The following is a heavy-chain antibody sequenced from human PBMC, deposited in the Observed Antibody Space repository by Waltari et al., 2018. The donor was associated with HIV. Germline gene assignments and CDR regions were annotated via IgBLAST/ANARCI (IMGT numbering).Heavy chain of an antibody. CDR2: IYSGGST. D-gene: IGHD3-10*01. V-gene: IGHV3-53*01. Sequence: EVQLVESGGGLIQPGGSLRLSCAASGFTVSSNYMSCVRQAPGKGLGWVSVIYSGGSTYYADSVKGRFTISRDNSKNTLYLQMNSLRAEDTAVYYCASTYYGSGSAHFDYWGQGTLVTVSS. CDR3: ASTYYGSGSAHFDY. CDR1: GFTVSSNY. J-gene: IGHJ4*02.